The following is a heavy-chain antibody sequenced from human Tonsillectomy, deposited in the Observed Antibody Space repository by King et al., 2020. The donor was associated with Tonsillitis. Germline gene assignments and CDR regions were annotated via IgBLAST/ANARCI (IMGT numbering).Heavy chain of an antibody. D-gene: IGHD3-3*01. CDR1: GGTFSSYA. Sequence: VQLVHSGAEVKKPGSSVKVSCKASGGTFSSYAISWVRQAPGQGLEWMGRIIPILGIANYAQKFQGRVTITADKSTSTAYMELNSLRSEDTAVYYCARGRYYDFWSGYHDAFDIWGQGTMVTVSS. V-gene: IGHV1-69*04. CDR3: ARGRYYDFWSGYHDAFDI. CDR2: IIPILGIA. J-gene: IGHJ3*02.